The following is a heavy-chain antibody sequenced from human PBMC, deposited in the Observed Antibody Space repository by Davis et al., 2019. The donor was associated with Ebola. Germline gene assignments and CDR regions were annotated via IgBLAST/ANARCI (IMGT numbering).Heavy chain of an antibody. CDR1: GGSMYSNSYY. J-gene: IGHJ4*02. V-gene: IGHV4-39*01. Sequence: MPSETLSLTCTVSGGSMYSNSYYWGSIRQPPWKGLEWIGRIYYSGSTNYNPSLQSRVTISIDSSKNQFSLKLNSVTAADTAVYYCARPGYCGGDCYIDWGQGTLVTVSS. D-gene: IGHD2-21*01. CDR3: ARPGYCGGDCYID. CDR2: IYYSGST.